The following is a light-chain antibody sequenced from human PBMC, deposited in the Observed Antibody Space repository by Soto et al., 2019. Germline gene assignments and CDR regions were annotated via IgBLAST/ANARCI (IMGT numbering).Light chain of an antibody. CDR2: DAS. V-gene: IGKV3-11*01. CDR1: QSVSSY. J-gene: IGKJ5*01. Sequence: EIVLTQSPATLSLSPGERATLSCRASQSVSSYLAWYQQKPGQAPRLLIYDASNRATGIPARFSGSGSGTDFTLTISSLAPEDVAVYYCQQRSNWPPEVTFGQGTRLEIK. CDR3: QQRSNWPPEVT.